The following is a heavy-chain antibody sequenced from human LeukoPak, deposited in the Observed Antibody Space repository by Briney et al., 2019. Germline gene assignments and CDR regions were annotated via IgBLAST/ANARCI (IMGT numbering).Heavy chain of an antibody. CDR2: INPDSGGT. Sequence: GASVKVSCMASGYTFTGYYMHWVRQAPGQGLEWMGWINPDSGGTNFAQRFQGRVTMTRDTSISTAYMELSRLRSDDTAVYYCGRDFRDSLDYWGQGALVTVSS. J-gene: IGHJ4*02. V-gene: IGHV1-2*02. CDR1: GYTFTGYY. CDR3: GRDFRDSLDY.